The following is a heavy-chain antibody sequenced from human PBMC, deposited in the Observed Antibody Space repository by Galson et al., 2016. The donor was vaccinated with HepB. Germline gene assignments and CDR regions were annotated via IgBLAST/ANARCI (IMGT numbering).Heavy chain of an antibody. J-gene: IGHJ2*01. Sequence: SVKVSCKASGYTFTSRGISWVRQAPGQGLEWMGWISAYDGHTNYGQKPQDRLTMTTDTSTSTAYMELRSLRSDDTAVYYCARDQAPLPGDYWGRGTLVTVSS. CDR2: ISAYDGHT. D-gene: IGHD4-17*01. CDR3: ARDQAPLPGDY. V-gene: IGHV1-18*01. CDR1: GYTFTSRG.